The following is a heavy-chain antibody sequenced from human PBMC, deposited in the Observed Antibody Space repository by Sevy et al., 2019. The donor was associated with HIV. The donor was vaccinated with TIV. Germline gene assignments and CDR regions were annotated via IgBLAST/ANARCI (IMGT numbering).Heavy chain of an antibody. D-gene: IGHD2-15*01. CDR2: INPDGSKI. V-gene: IGHV3-7*02. J-gene: IGHJ4*02. CDR3: VRAIQLAASY. Sequence: GGSLRLSCEASAINIRDYWMNWVRQAPGKGLEWVANINPDGSKIYYADSVKGRFTISRDYAKNSVFLQMTSLRAEDTAVYYCVRAIQLAASYWGQGMLVNVSS. CDR1: AINIRDYW.